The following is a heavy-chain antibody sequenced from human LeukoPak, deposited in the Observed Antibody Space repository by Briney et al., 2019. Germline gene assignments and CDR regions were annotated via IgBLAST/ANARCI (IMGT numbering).Heavy chain of an antibody. V-gene: IGHV3-30*03. D-gene: IGHD5-12*01. CDR1: GLTFNYYV. CDR2: ISYDGSNK. J-gene: IGHJ3*02. Sequence: GGSLRLSCAASGLTFNYYVMHWVRQAPGKGLERVAVISYDGSNKYYADSVKGRFTISRDNSKNTLYLQMNSLRAEDTAVYYCAREVVTQAIYSGYDAFEIWGQGTMVTVSS. CDR3: AREVVTQAIYSGYDAFEI.